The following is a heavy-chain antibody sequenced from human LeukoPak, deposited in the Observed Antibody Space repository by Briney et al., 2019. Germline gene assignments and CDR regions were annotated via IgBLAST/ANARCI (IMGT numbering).Heavy chain of an antibody. V-gene: IGHV3-74*01. CDR1: GFTFSNYW. J-gene: IGHJ4*02. Sequence: GGSLRLSCAASGFTFSNYWMHWVRQAPGKGLVWVSRVNSDGSSTSYADSVKGRFTISRDNAKNTLYLQTNSLRAEDTAVYYCASGTAVAGGNWGQGTLVTVSS. CDR3: ASGTAVAGGN. D-gene: IGHD6-19*01. CDR2: VNSDGSST.